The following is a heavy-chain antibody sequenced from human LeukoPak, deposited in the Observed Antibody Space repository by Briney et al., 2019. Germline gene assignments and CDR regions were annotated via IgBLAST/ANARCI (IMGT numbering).Heavy chain of an antibody. CDR1: GGSISSGGYY. CDR2: IYYSGST. Sequence: SETLSLTCTVSGGSISSGGYYWSWIRQHPGKGLEWIGYIYYSGSTYYNPSLKSRVTISVDTSKNQFSLKLSSVTAADTAVYYCARGGYDYVWGSYTANDYYYYYGMDVWGQGTTVTVSS. J-gene: IGHJ6*02. CDR3: ARGGYDYVWGSYTANDYYYYYGMDV. V-gene: IGHV4-31*03. D-gene: IGHD3-16*01.